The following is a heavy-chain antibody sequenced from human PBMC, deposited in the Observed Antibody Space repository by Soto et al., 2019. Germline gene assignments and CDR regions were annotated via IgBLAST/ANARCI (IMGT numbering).Heavy chain of an antibody. CDR3: ARAPRAGFNCDY. J-gene: IGHJ4*02. D-gene: IGHD2-15*01. CDR2: INAGNGNT. V-gene: IGHV1-3*01. Sequence: ASVKVSCKASGYTFTSYAMHWVRQAPGQRLEWMGWINAGNGNTKYSQKFQGRVTITRDTSASTAYMELSSLRSEDTAVYYCARAPRAGFNCDYWGQGTLVTVS. CDR1: GYTFTSYA.